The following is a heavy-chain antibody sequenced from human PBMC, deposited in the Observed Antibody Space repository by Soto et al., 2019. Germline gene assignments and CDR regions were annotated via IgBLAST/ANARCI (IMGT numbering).Heavy chain of an antibody. Sequence: GGSLRLSCAASGFTFSSYAMHWVRQAPGKGLEWVAVISYDGSNKYYADSVKGRFTISRDNSKNTLYLQMNSLRAEDTAIYYCARYDYDNYGGALDIWGQGTMVTVSS. CDR3: ARYDYDNYGGALDI. V-gene: IGHV3-30-3*01. CDR1: GFTFSSYA. CDR2: ISYDGSNK. D-gene: IGHD4-17*01. J-gene: IGHJ3*02.